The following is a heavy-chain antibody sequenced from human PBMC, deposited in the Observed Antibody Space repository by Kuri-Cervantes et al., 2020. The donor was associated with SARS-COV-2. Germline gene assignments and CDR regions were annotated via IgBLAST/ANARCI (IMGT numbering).Heavy chain of an antibody. CDR3: ARMAGWIQFFDPFDY. J-gene: IGHJ4*02. V-gene: IGHV3-48*02. D-gene: IGHD5-18*01. CDR1: GFSFSSYG. CDR2: ISNGASTR. Sequence: GGSLRLSCAASGFSFSSYGMNWVRQAPGKGLEWIAHISNGASTRFYADSVRGRFIISRDNARNVVYLQMSGLREDDTAVYYCARMAGWIQFFDPFDYWGQGSLVTVSS.